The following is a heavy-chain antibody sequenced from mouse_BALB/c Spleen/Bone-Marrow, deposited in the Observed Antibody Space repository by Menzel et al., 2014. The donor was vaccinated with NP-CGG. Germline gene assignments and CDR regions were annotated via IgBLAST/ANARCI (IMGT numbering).Heavy chain of an antibody. Sequence: QVQLKQSGAELVRPGTSVKVSCKASGYAFTSYLIEWIKQRPGQGLEWIGVINPGSGGANYNVKFKGKATLTADKSSSTAYMQISSLTSDDSAVYFCAREWTARTPSYWGQGTALTVSS. V-gene: IGHV1-54*01. D-gene: IGHD3-2*01. CDR3: AREWTARTPSY. CDR2: INPGSGGA. CDR1: GYAFTSYL. J-gene: IGHJ2*01.